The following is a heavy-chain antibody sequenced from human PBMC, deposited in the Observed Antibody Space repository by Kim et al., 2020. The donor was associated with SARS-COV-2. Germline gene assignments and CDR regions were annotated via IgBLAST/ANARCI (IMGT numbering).Heavy chain of an antibody. CDR2: ISWNSGSI. CDR3: TRWEKRFGGASGGMDV. D-gene: IGHD3-10*01. Sequence: GGSLRLSCAASGFTFGDYAMHWVRQAPGKGLEWVSGISWNSGSIGYADSVKGRFTISRDNAKNSLYLQMNSLRAEDTALYYCTRWEKRFGGASGGMDVWGQGTTVTVSS. J-gene: IGHJ6*02. V-gene: IGHV3-9*01. CDR1: GFTFGDYA.